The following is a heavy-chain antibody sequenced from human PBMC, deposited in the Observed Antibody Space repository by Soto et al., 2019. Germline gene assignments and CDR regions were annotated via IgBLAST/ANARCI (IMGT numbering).Heavy chain of an antibody. J-gene: IGHJ5*02. CDR3: ATVATHSYNWVDP. CDR1: GFTFSSYW. V-gene: IGHV3-74*01. CDR2: INADGTTT. Sequence: EVHLVESGRGLVQPGGSLRLSCAASGFTFSSYWMHWVRQAPGKGLVWVSRINADGTTTTYADSVKGRFTISRDNAKNTVYLQMDSLRAEDTAVYFCATVATHSYNWVDPWGQGTLVTISS. D-gene: IGHD1-1*01.